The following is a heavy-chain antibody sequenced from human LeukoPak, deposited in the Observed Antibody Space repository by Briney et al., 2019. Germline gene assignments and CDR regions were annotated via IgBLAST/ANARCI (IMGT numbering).Heavy chain of an antibody. J-gene: IGHJ5*02. CDR2: IKNKTNGGTT. D-gene: IGHD1-26*01. CDR3: TTTIVGVTTWFDP. CDR1: GFTLSNAY. Sequence: GGSLRLSCAASGFTLSNAYMSWVRQAPGKGLEWVGRIKNKTNGGTTDYAAPVKGRFTISRDDSRNTLYLQMNSLKTEDTAVYYCTTTIVGVTTWFDPWGQGTLVTVSS. V-gene: IGHV3-15*01.